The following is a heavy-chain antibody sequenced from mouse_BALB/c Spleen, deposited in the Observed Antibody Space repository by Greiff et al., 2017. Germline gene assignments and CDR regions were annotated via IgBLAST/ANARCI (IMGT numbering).Heavy chain of an antibody. D-gene: IGHD4-1*01. V-gene: IGHV3-6*02. CDR1: GYSITSGYY. J-gene: IGHJ4*01. CDR3: ATHWDGAMDY. Sequence: VQLKESGPGLVKPSQSLSLTCSVTGYSITSGYYWNWIRQFPGNKLEWMGYISYDGSNNYNPSLKNRISITRDTSKNQFFLKLNSVTTEDTATYYCATHWDGAMDYWGQGTSVTVSS. CDR2: ISYDGSN.